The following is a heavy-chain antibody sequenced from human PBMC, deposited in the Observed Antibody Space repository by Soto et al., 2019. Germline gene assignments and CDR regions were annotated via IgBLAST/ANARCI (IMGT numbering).Heavy chain of an antibody. J-gene: IGHJ6*03. CDR1: GGSISSYY. CDR3: ARHPSSSSRVVDYYYYYYMDV. D-gene: IGHD6-6*01. V-gene: IGHV4-59*08. Sequence: SETLSLTCTVSGGSISSYYWSWIRQPPGKGLEWIGYIYYSGSTNYNPSLKSRVTISVDTSKNQFSLKLSSVTAADTAVYYCARHPSSSSRVVDYYYYYYMDVWGKGTKVTVSS. CDR2: IYYSGST.